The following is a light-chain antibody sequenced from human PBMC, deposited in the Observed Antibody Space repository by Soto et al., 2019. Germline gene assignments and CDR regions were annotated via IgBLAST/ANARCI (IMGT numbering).Light chain of an antibody. CDR3: QQSHGIPYT. V-gene: IGKV1-39*01. Sequence: DIQMTQSPSSLSASVGDRVTITCRASQTISTYLNWYQQNPGKARKLLIYAASTLQSGVPSRFSGSGSGTAFTLTISSLQPEDFATYYCQQSHGIPYTFGQGTKLEIK. J-gene: IGKJ2*01. CDR2: AAS. CDR1: QTISTY.